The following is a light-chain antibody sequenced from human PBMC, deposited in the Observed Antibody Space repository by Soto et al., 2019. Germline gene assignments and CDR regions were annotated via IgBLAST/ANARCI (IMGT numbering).Light chain of an antibody. J-gene: IGKJ1*01. Sequence: EIVLTQSPGTLSLSPGERATLSCRASQSVSSSYLAWYQKKPGQAPRPLIYGASSRATGIPDRFSGSGSGTDLTLTVSRLEPEDFAVYYCLQCGASCTFGQGTKVDIK. CDR1: QSVSSSY. CDR3: LQCGASCT. V-gene: IGKV3-20*01. CDR2: GAS.